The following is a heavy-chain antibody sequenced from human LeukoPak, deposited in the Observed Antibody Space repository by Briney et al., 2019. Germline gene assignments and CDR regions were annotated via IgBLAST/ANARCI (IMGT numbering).Heavy chain of an antibody. V-gene: IGHV3-30-3*01. CDR3: ARGRATGRSGGDY. D-gene: IGHD3-9*01. Sequence: PGGSLRLSCAASGFTFSSYAMHWVRQAPGKGLEWVAVISYDGSNKYYADSVKGRFTTSRANAKNSLYLQMNSLRDEDTAVYYCARGRATGRSGGDYWGQGTLVTVSS. CDR1: GFTFSSYA. CDR2: ISYDGSNK. J-gene: IGHJ4*02.